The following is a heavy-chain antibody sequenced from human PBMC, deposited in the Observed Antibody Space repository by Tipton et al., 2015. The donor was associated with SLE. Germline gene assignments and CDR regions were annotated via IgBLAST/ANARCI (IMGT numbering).Heavy chain of an antibody. Sequence: TLSLTCAVYGGSFSGYYWSWIRQPPGKGLEWIGEINHSGSTNYNPSLKSRVTISVDTSKNQFSLKLSSVTAADTAVYYCARLRIAARRGDYYYGMDVWGQGTTVTVSS. V-gene: IGHV4-34*01. D-gene: IGHD6-13*01. CDR2: INHSGST. J-gene: IGHJ6*02. CDR1: GGSFSGYY. CDR3: ARLRIAARRGDYYYGMDV.